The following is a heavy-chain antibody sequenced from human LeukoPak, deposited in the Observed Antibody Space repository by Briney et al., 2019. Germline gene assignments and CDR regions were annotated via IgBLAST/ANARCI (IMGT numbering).Heavy chain of an antibody. J-gene: IGHJ4*02. V-gene: IGHV4-39*01. CDR3: ARQTRHPYTAVAGFDY. D-gene: IGHD6-19*01. CDR2: MYYSGNT. CDR1: GGSISSSSYY. Sequence: SETLSLTCTVSGGSISSSSYYWAWLRQPPGKGLESIVSMYYSGNTFYNPSLKSRVTISVDTSKNQFSLQLSSVTAADTAVYYCARQTRHPYTAVAGFDYWGQGALVTVSS.